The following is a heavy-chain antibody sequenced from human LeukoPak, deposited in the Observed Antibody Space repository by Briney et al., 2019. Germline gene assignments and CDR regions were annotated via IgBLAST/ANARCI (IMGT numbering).Heavy chain of an antibody. CDR1: GYTFTSYG. Sequence: ASVKVSCKASGYTFTSYGISWVRQAPGRGLEWMGWISAYNGNTNYAQKLQGRVTMTTDTSTSTAYMELRSLRSDDTAVYYCATGQAVAGAFDIWGQGTMVTVSS. J-gene: IGHJ3*02. CDR3: ATGQAVAGAFDI. D-gene: IGHD6-19*01. CDR2: ISAYNGNT. V-gene: IGHV1-18*01.